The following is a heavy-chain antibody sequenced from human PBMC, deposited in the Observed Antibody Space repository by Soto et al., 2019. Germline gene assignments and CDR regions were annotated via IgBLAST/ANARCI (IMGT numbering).Heavy chain of an antibody. CDR2: IYWDDAS. CDR1: GFSLSSSGVG. J-gene: IGHJ4*02. Sequence: GPTLVNPTPTLTLTCTFSGFSLSSSGVGVGWIRQPPGQALQWLALIYWDDASRYSPSLKSRLTITKDTSKNQVVLTITNMDPVDTTTYYCAHRRGRVGTTYFFDSWGQGTLVTVSS. CDR3: AHRRGRVGTTYFFDS. V-gene: IGHV2-5*02. D-gene: IGHD1-7*01.